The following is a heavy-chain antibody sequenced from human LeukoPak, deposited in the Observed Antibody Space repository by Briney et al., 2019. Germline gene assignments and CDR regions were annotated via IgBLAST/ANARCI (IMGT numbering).Heavy chain of an antibody. CDR1: GGTFSSYA. CDR2: IIPIFGTA. V-gene: IGHV1-69*05. J-gene: IGHJ4*02. Sequence: SVKVSCKASGGTFSSYAISWVRQAPGQGLEWMGRIIPIFGTANYAQKFQGRVTITTDVSTSTAYMELSSLRSEDTAVYYCASLAGSRDGYNAFDYWGQGTLVTVSS. CDR3: ASLAGSRDGYNAFDY. D-gene: IGHD5-24*01.